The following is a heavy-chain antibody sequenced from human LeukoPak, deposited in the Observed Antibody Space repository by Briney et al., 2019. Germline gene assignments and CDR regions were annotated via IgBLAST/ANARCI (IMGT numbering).Heavy chain of an antibody. V-gene: IGHV3-30*18. CDR2: ISYDGSNK. J-gene: IGHJ5*02. Sequence: GGSLRLSCAASGFTFSSYGMHWVRQAPGKGLEWVAVISYDGSNKYYADSVKGRFTISRDNSKNTLYLQMNSLRAEDTAVYYCAKNPPTVTTVFDPWGQGTLVTVSS. CDR3: AKNPPTVTTVFDP. CDR1: GFTFSSYG. D-gene: IGHD4-17*01.